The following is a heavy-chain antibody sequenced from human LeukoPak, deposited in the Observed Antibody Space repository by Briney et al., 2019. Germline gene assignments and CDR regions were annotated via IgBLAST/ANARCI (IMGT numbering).Heavy chain of an antibody. Sequence: SETLSLTCAVSGGSISSGGYSWSWIRQPPGKGLEWIGYIYHSGSTYYNPSLKSRVTISVDRSKNQFSLKLSSVTAADTAVYYCAKITEEGPALWYFDLWGRGTLVTVSS. V-gene: IGHV4-30-2*01. D-gene: IGHD2-15*01. J-gene: IGHJ2*01. CDR2: IYHSGST. CDR3: AKITEEGPALWYFDL. CDR1: GGSISSGGYS.